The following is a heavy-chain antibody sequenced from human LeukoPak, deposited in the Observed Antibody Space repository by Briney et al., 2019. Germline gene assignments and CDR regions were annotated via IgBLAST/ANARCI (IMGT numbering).Heavy chain of an antibody. D-gene: IGHD3-22*01. CDR3: ARDYYDSSGYYYFFDY. Sequence: ASVKVSCKASGYTFTGYYMHWVRQAPGQGLEWMGWINPNSGGTNYAQKFQGRVTMTRDTSISTAYMELSSLRSEDTAVYYCARDYYDSSGYYYFFDYWGQGTLVTVSS. J-gene: IGHJ4*02. V-gene: IGHV1-2*02. CDR2: INPNSGGT. CDR1: GYTFTGYY.